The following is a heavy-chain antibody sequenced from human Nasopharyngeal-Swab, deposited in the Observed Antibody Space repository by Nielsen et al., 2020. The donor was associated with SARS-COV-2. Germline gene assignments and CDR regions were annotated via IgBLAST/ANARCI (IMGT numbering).Heavy chain of an antibody. Sequence: SVKVSCKASGGTFSSYAISWVRQAPGQGLEWMGRIIPILGIANYAQKFQGRVTITADKSTSTAYMELSSLRSEDTAVYYCARGEILKWFPNYYYYGMDVWGQGTTVTVSS. CDR2: IIPILGIA. J-gene: IGHJ6*02. D-gene: IGHD3-3*01. CDR3: ARGEILKWFPNYYYYGMDV. CDR1: GGTFSSYA. V-gene: IGHV1-69*04.